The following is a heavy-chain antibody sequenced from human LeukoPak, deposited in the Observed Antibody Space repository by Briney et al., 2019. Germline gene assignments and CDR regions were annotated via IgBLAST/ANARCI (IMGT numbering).Heavy chain of an antibody. CDR1: GFTFSSYG. V-gene: IGHV3-30*03. J-gene: IGHJ3*02. Sequence: PGGSLRLSCAASGFTFSSYGMHWVRQAPGKGLEWVAVISYDGSNKHYADSVKGRFTISRDNSKNTLYLQMNSLTVEDTAVYYCAGSILTGSSDAFDIWGQGTMVTVSS. CDR3: AGSILTGSSDAFDI. D-gene: IGHD3-9*01. CDR2: ISYDGSNK.